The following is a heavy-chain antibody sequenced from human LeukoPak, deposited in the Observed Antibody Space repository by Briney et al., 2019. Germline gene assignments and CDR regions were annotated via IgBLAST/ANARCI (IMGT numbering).Heavy chain of an antibody. CDR2: IRGSGGTT. CDR1: GSTFSRYS. CDR3: VRDPDALDY. V-gene: IGHV3-48*02. Sequence: GGSLRLSCAASGSTFSRYSMNWVRQAPGKGLEWVSYIRGSGGTTYYADSVKGRSTISRDNAKNSLYLQLNSLRDEDTAVYYCVRDPDALDYWGQGTLVTVSS. J-gene: IGHJ4*02.